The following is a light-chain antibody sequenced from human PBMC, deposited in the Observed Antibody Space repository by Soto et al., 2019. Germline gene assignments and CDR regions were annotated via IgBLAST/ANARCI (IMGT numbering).Light chain of an antibody. Sequence: DIQMTQSPSTLSASVGDRVTITCRASQSISSWLAWYQQKPGKAPKLLIFDASSFESGVPSRFSGSGSGTEFTLTISSLQPDDFATYYCQQYATFGQGTKV. J-gene: IGKJ1*01. CDR3: QQYAT. CDR2: DAS. V-gene: IGKV1-5*01. CDR1: QSISSW.